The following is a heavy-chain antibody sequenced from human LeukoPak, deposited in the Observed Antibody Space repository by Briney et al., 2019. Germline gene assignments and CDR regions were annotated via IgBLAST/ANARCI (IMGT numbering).Heavy chain of an antibody. CDR1: GYTFTSYG. J-gene: IGHJ6*03. Sequence: GASVKVSCKASGYTFTSYGISWVRQAPGQGLEWMGWISAYNGNTNYAQKLQGRVTMTTDTSTSTAYMGLRSLRSDDTAVYYCARVGYYGSGTQEWYYYYYMDVWGKGTTVTISS. CDR3: ARVGYYGSGTQEWYYYYYMDV. D-gene: IGHD3-10*01. CDR2: ISAYNGNT. V-gene: IGHV1-18*01.